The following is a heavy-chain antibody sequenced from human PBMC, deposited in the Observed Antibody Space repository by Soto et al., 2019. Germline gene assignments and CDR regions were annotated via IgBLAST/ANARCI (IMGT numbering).Heavy chain of an antibody. V-gene: IGHV3-21*01. Sequence: GGSLRLSCISSGFTFRTYTMNWVRQAPGKVLEWVSGIRGFSPYTFYAESVKGRFTISRDNAKNSLYLQMNSLRAEDTAVYYCARDRGYDAHDYYYNAMDVWGQGTTVNVSS. CDR3: ARDRGYDAHDYYYNAMDV. CDR1: GFTFRTYT. CDR2: IRGFSPYT. J-gene: IGHJ6*02. D-gene: IGHD2-15*01.